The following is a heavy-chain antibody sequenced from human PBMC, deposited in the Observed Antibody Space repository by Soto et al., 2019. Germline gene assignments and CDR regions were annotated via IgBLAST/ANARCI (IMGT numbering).Heavy chain of an antibody. Sequence: QVQLQESGPGLLKPSETLSLTCAVSGGSFSGYYWSWIRQPPGKGLEWIGYINYSGSTNYNPSLMRRVTISVDTSKNQYSLKLSSVPAADTGVDYCVRDKMVSTGHWWFDPWGQGTLVTVSS. CDR3: VRDKMVSTGHWWFDP. J-gene: IGHJ5*02. CDR1: GGSFSGYY. D-gene: IGHD2-2*01. V-gene: IGHV4-59*01. CDR2: INYSGST.